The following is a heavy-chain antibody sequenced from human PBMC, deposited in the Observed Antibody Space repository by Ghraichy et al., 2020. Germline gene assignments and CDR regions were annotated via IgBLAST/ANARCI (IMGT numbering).Heavy chain of an antibody. D-gene: IGHD2-2*02. CDR1: GGSFSGYY. V-gene: IGHV4-34*01. Sequence: SETLSLTCAVYGGSFSGYYWSWIRQPPGKGLEWIGEINHSGSTNYNPSLKSRVTISVDTSKNQFSLKLSSVTAADTAVYYCARGPTGYCSSTSCYRRYYYYYYGMDVWGQGTTVTVSS. CDR2: INHSGST. J-gene: IGHJ6*02. CDR3: ARGPTGYCSSTSCYRRYYYYYYGMDV.